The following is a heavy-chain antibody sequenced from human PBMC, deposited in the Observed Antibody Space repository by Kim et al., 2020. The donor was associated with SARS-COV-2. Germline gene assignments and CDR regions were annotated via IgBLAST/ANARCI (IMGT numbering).Heavy chain of an antibody. J-gene: IGHJ6*02. V-gene: IGHV7-4-1*02. CDR1: GYTFTTYA. D-gene: IGHD4-17*01. Sequence: ASVKVSCKASGYTFTTYAINWVRQAPGQGLEWMGWINTNTGNPTYAQAFTGRFVFSLDTSVSTAYLQSSSLKAEDTAVYYCARDINDDYLGYGMDVWGQGTTVTVSS. CDR3: ARDINDDYLGYGMDV. CDR2: INTNTGNP.